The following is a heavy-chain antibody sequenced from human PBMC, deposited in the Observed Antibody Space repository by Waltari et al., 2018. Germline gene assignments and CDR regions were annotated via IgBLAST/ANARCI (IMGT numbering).Heavy chain of an antibody. CDR1: GGSFSGYY. V-gene: IGHV4-34*01. J-gene: IGHJ4*02. CDR2: INLSGST. D-gene: IGHD6-6*01. CDR3: AREVREQLVPYYFDY. Sequence: QVQLQQWGAGLLKPSETLSLTCAVYGGSFSGYYWSWIRQPPGKGLEWVGEINLSGSTNYNPSLKSRVTISVDTSKNQFSLKLSSVTAADTAVYYCAREVREQLVPYYFDYWGQGTLVTVSS.